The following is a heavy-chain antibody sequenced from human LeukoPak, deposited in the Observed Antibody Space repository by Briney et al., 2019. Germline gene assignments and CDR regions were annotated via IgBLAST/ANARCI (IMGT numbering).Heavy chain of an antibody. J-gene: IGHJ4*02. Sequence: PGGSLRLSCAASGFTVSTNYMSWVRQAPGKGLEWVSVIYGGGDTYYADSVKGRFTISRNNSKNSLYLQMNSLRAEDTAVYYCASTWNYDYWGQGPLVTVSS. CDR3: ASTWNYDY. CDR1: GFTVSTNY. V-gene: IGHV3-66*01. D-gene: IGHD1-7*01. CDR2: IYGGGDT.